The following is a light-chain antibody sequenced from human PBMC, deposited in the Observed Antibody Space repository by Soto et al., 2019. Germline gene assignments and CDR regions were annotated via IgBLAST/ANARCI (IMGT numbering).Light chain of an antibody. Sequence: DIQMTQSPSTLSASVGNRVTITCRASQSIGTSLAWFQQKPGKAPKLLIFKASTLESGVPSRFSGSGSGREITLTISSPEADDFATYYCQQYNPMSRTFGQVTKVDI. CDR3: QQYNPMSRT. J-gene: IGKJ1*01. V-gene: IGKV1-5*03. CDR1: QSIGTS. CDR2: KAS.